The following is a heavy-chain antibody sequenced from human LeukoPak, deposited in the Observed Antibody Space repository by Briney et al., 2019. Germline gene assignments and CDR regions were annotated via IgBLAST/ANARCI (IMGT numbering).Heavy chain of an antibody. D-gene: IGHD3-3*01. V-gene: IGHV4-30-4*08. Sequence: SETLSLTCTVSGGSISSGDYYWSWIRQPPGKGLEWIGYIYYSGSTYYNPSFKSRVTMSIDTSKNHFSLKLSSVTAADTAVYYCARDPRGADYDFWSGYYPQGDYWGQGTLVTVSS. CDR3: ARDPRGADYDFWSGYYPQGDY. CDR1: GGSISSGDYY. CDR2: IYYSGST. J-gene: IGHJ4*02.